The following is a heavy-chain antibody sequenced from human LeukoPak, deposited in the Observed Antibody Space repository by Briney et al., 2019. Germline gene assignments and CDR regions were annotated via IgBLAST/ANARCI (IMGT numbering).Heavy chain of an antibody. J-gene: IGHJ4*02. D-gene: IGHD3-22*01. CDR3: ASTNPYYYDSSGYYY. Sequence: GASVKVSCKVSGYTLTELSMHWVRQAPGKGLEWVGGFDPEDGETIYAQKFQGRVTMTEDTSTDTAYMELSSLRSEDTAVYYCASTNPYYYDSSGYYYWGQGTLVTVSS. CDR1: GYTLTELS. V-gene: IGHV1-24*01. CDR2: FDPEDGET.